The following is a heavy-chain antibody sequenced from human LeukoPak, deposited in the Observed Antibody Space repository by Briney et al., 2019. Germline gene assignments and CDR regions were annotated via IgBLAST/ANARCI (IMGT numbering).Heavy chain of an antibody. V-gene: IGHV1-8*01. Sequence: ASVKVSCKASGYTFTSYDINWVRQATGQGLEWMGWMNPNSGNTGYAQKFQGRVTMTRNTSISTAYMELSSLRSEDTAVYYCARVERLHDYYYYGTDVWGQGTTVTVSS. CDR3: ARVERLHDYYYYGTDV. J-gene: IGHJ6*02. CDR1: GYTFTSYD. D-gene: IGHD3-3*01. CDR2: MNPNSGNT.